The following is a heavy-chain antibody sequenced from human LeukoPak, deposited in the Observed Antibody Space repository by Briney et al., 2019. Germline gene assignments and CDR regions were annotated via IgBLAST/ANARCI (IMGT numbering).Heavy chain of an antibody. J-gene: IGHJ4*02. CDR2: ISGSGGST. V-gene: IGHV3-23*01. CDR3: AKSKISVYDYVWGSYRVTFDY. Sequence: GGSLRLSCAASGFTFSSYAMSWVRQAPGKGLEWVSAISGSGGSTYYADSVKGRFTISRDNSKNTLYLQMNSLRAEDTAVYYCAKSKISVYDYVWGSYRVTFDYWGQGTLVTVSS. D-gene: IGHD3-16*02. CDR1: GFTFSSYA.